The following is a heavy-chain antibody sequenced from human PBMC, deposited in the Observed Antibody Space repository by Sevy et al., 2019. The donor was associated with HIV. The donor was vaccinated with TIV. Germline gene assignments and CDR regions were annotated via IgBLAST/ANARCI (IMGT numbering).Heavy chain of an antibody. CDR3: ARVGITGTTGIDY. V-gene: IGHV3-33*01. Sequence: GGSLRLSCAASGFTFSSYGMHWVRQAPGKGLEWVAVIWYDGSNKYYADSAKGRFTISRDNSKNTLYLQMNSLRAEDTAVYYCARVGITGTTGIDYWGQGTLVTVSS. J-gene: IGHJ4*02. CDR2: IWYDGSNK. CDR1: GFTFSSYG. D-gene: IGHD1-7*01.